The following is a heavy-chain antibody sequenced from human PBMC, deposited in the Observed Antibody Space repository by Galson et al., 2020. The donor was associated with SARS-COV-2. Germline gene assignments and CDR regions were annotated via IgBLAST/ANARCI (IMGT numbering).Heavy chain of an antibody. V-gene: IGHV3-30*18. CDR2: ISYDGSKT. J-gene: IGHJ1*01. Sequence: TGGSLRLSCATSGFIFRNYGMHWVRQAPGKGLEWVAVISYDGSKTSYSDSVKGRFTISRDNSANTVYLQMNSLRAEDTAVYFCAKDRFLNDFRYFEYWGQGTLVTVSS. CDR3: AKDRFLNDFRYFEY. D-gene: IGHD3-16*01. CDR1: GFIFRNYG.